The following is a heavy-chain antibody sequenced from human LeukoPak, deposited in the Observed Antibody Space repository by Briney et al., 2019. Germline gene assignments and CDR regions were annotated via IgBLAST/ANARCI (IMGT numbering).Heavy chain of an antibody. V-gene: IGHV3-21*01. D-gene: IGHD3-9*01. J-gene: IGHJ6*02. CDR3: AREALRYSPPIYYYYGMDV. Sequence: GGSLRLSCAASGFTFSSYSMNWVRQAPGKGLEWVSSISSSSSYIYYADSVKGRFTISRDNAKNSLYLQMNSLRAEDTAVYYCAREALRYSPPIYYYYGMDVWGQGTTVTVSS. CDR1: GFTFSSYS. CDR2: ISSSSSYI.